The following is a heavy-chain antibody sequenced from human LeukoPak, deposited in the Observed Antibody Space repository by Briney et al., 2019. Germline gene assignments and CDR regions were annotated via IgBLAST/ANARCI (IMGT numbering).Heavy chain of an antibody. CDR1: GFTFSSYA. Sequence: GGSLRLSCAASGFTFSSYAMSWVRPAPGKGLEWVSAISGSGGSTYYADSVKGRFTISRDNSKNTLYLQMNSLRAEDTAVYCCAKDQSNWNEGFDYWGQGTLVTVSS. CDR3: AKDQSNWNEGFDY. V-gene: IGHV3-23*01. CDR2: ISGSGGST. D-gene: IGHD1-1*01. J-gene: IGHJ4*02.